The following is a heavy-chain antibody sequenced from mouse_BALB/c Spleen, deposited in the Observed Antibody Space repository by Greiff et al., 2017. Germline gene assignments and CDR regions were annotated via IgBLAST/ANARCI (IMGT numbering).Heavy chain of an antibody. D-gene: IGHD6-1*01. CDR1: GFTFSSYA. CDR3: ARPSEGEEDYFDY. J-gene: IGHJ2*01. V-gene: IGHV5-9-3*01. Sequence: DVKLVESGGGLVKPGGSLKLSCAASGFTFSSYAMSWVRQTPEKRLEWVATISSGGSYTYYPDSVKGRFTISRDNAKNTLYLQMSSLRSEDTAMYYCARPSEGEEDYFDYWGQGTTLTVSS. CDR2: ISSGGSYT.